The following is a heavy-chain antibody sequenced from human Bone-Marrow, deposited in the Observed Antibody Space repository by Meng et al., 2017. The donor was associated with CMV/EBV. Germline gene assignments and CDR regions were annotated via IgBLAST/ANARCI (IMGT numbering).Heavy chain of an antibody. V-gene: IGHV1-46*01. CDR1: YY. J-gene: IGHJ2*01. Sequence: YYIHWVRQAHEQGREWVGIINPSGGSTSYAQKFHGRVTMTSDTSTSTVYMELSSLLSEDTAMYYCARGPPAPYYYDTSGYQNWYFDLWGRGTLVTVSS. CDR2: INPSGGST. D-gene: IGHD3-22*01. CDR3: ARGPPAPYYYDTSGYQNWYFDL.